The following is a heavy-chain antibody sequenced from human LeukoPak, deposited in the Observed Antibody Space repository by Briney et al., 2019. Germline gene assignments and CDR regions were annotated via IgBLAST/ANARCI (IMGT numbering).Heavy chain of an antibody. CDR1: GFTVSSNY. Sequence: GGSLRLSCAVSGFTVSSNYMSWVRQAPGKWLEWVSVIYSGGSTYYADSVKGRFTISRDISKNTLYLQMNSLRAEDTAVYYCARVGYYDSSVYYSYWGQGTLVTVSS. D-gene: IGHD3-22*01. CDR3: ARVGYYDSSVYYSY. J-gene: IGHJ4*02. CDR2: IYSGGST. V-gene: IGHV3-66*01.